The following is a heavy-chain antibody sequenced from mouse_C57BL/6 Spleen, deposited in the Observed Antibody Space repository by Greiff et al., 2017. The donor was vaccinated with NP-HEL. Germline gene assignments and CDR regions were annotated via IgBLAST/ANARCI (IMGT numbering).Heavy chain of an antibody. Sequence: QVQLQQSGAEQAKPGASVKLSCKASGYTFTRYWMHWVKQRPGQGLEWIGYINPSSGYTKYNQKFKDKATLTADKSSSTAYMQLSSLTYEDSAVYYCARNYYGSSYFDYWGQGTTLTVSS. CDR1: GYTFTRYW. V-gene: IGHV1-7*01. J-gene: IGHJ2*01. CDR3: ARNYYGSSYFDY. CDR2: INPSSGYT. D-gene: IGHD1-1*01.